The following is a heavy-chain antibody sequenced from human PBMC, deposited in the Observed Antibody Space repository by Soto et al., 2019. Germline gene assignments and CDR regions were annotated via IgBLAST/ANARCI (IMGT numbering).Heavy chain of an antibody. CDR2: ISSSGATI. CDR1: GFTFSDYY. D-gene: IGHD3-10*01. CDR3: VRVGYAYGNDP. J-gene: IGHJ5*02. V-gene: IGHV3-11*01. Sequence: QVQLVESGEGLVKSGGSLRLSCAASGFTFSDYYMSWIRQAPGKGLEWISYISSSGATIYYADSVKGRFTTSRDNANNSLFLEMNSLRAEDTAVYYCVRVGYAYGNDPWGQGTLVAVSS.